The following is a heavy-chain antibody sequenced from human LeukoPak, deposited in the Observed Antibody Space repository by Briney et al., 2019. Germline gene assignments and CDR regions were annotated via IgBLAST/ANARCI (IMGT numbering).Heavy chain of an antibody. D-gene: IGHD2/OR15-2a*01. CDR2: IKQDGSEK. J-gene: IGHJ6*02. CDR3: ARVRYYEDV. CDR1: GFTFNNYW. V-gene: IGHV3-7*01. Sequence: GGSLRLSCTASGFTFNNYWMSWVRQASGKGLEWVANIKQDGSEKYYVDSVRGRFTISRDNAKNSLFLQMNTLRAEDTAVYYCARVRYYEDVWGQGTTVIVSS.